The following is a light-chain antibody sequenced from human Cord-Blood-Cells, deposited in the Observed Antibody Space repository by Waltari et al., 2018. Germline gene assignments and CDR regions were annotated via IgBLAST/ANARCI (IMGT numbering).Light chain of an antibody. CDR1: QSLLHSNGYNY. CDR2: LGS. V-gene: IGKV2-28*01. Sequence: DIVMTQSPLSLSVTPGEPASISCRSSQSLLHSNGYNYLDWYLQKPGQSPQPLIYLGSNRASGVPDRFSGSGSGTDFTLKISRVEAEDVGVYYCMQALQTPITFGQGTRLEIK. CDR3: MQALQTPIT. J-gene: IGKJ5*01.